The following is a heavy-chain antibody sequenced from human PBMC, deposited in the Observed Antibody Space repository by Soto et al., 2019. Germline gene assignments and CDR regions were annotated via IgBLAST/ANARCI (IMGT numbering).Heavy chain of an antibody. CDR1: GYTFTSYY. J-gene: IGHJ6*02. D-gene: IGHD1-1*01. CDR2: INPSGGST. V-gene: IGHV1-46*01. Sequence: GASVKVSCKASGYTFTSYYMHWVRQAPGQGLEWMGIINPSGGSTSYAQKFQGRVTMTRDTSTSTVYMELSSLRSEDTAVYYCARDPLEHTKYYYYGMDVWGQGTTVTVSS. CDR3: ARDPLEHTKYYYYGMDV.